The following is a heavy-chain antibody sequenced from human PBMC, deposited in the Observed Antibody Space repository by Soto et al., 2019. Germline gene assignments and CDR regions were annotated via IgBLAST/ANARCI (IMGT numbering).Heavy chain of an antibody. Sequence: QVQLVQSGAEVKKPGASVKVSCKASGYTFTGYYMHWVRQAPGQGLEWMGWINPNSGGTNYAQKFQDRASMTRDTSISTAYMERSRLRSDDTAVYYCASTGYSSGRYSGYWGQGTLVTVSS. V-gene: IGHV1-2*02. J-gene: IGHJ4*02. CDR1: GYTFTGYY. CDR3: ASTGYSSGRYSGY. D-gene: IGHD6-19*01. CDR2: INPNSGGT.